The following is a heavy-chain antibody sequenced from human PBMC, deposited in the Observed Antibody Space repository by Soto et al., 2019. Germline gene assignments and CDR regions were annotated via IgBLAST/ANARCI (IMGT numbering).Heavy chain of an antibody. CDR3: AGDQGPNYMAV. CDR1: GFTFSDSF. J-gene: IGHJ6*03. Sequence: PGGSLRLSCAASGFTFSDSFMSWSRQTPGKGLEWLSYISGRDGNIYYADSVRGRFTISGDNAKNSVYLQMNSLRAEDTAVYYCAGDQGPNYMAVWGKGTTVTVS. V-gene: IGHV3-11*01. CDR2: ISGRDGNI.